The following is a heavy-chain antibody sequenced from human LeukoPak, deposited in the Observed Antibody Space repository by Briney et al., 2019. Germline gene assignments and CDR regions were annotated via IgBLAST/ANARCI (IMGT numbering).Heavy chain of an antibody. CDR2: INQDGSEM. Sequence: GGSLRLSCAVSGFTFSRYWMSWVRQAPGKGLQWVANINQDGSEMYYVDSVKGRFTISRDNAKNSLYLQMNSLRAEDTAVYYCARSAGEIYYYYGMDVWGQGTTVTVSS. D-gene: IGHD3-16*01. CDR1: GFTFSRYW. V-gene: IGHV3-7*04. CDR3: ARSAGEIYYYYGMDV. J-gene: IGHJ6*02.